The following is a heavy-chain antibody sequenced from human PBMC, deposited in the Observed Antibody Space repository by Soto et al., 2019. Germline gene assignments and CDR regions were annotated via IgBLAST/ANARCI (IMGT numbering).Heavy chain of an antibody. CDR2: IYYSGST. CDR1: GGSISSYY. Sequence: TLSLTCTVSGGSISSYYWSWIRQPPGKGLEWIGYIYYSGSTNYNPSLKSRVTISVDTSKNQFSLKLSSVTAADTAVYYCARARIVVVPWFDHSGQGTLVTVSS. J-gene: IGHJ5*02. D-gene: IGHD2-21*01. CDR3: ARARIVVVPWFDH. V-gene: IGHV4-59*01.